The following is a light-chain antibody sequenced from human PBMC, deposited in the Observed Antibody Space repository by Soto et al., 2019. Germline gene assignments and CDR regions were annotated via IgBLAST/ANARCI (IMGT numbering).Light chain of an antibody. Sequence: QSVLTQPASVSGSPGQSITISCAGASSVSWYQHRPGKAPKLILYDVSSRTSGVSNRFSGSKSGNTAFLTISGLQAEDEADYYCSSYTSSRTWVFGAGTQLTVL. CDR2: DVS. CDR1: SS. V-gene: IGLV2-14*03. CDR3: SSYTSSRTWV. J-gene: IGLJ3*02.